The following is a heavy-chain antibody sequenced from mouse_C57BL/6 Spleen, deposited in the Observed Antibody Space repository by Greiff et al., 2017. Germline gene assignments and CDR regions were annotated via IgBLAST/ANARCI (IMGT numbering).Heavy chain of an antibody. D-gene: IGHD1-1*01. CDR2: IRNKANGFTT. CDR3: ARYPTTVVANWYFDV. CDR1: GFTFTDYY. Sequence: DVKLQESGGGLVQPGGSLSLSCAASGFTFTDYYMSWVRQPPGKALEWLGFIRNKANGFTTEYSASVKGRFTISRDNSQSILYLQMNALRAEDSATYYCARYPTTVVANWYFDVWGTGTTVTVSS. J-gene: IGHJ1*03. V-gene: IGHV7-3*01.